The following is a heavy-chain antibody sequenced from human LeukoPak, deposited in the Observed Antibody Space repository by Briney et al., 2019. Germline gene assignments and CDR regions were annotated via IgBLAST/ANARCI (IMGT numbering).Heavy chain of an antibody. CDR3: ASRAGISGSYLVWANDAFDI. CDR1: GYTFTSYG. J-gene: IGHJ3*02. D-gene: IGHD1-26*01. CDR2: ISAYNGNT. V-gene: IGHV1-18*01. Sequence: ASVKVSCKASGYTFTSYGISWVRQAPGQGLEWVGWISAYNGNTNYAQKLQGRVTMTTDTSTSTAYMELRSLRSDDTAVYYCASRAGISGSYLVWANDAFDIWGQGTMVTVSS.